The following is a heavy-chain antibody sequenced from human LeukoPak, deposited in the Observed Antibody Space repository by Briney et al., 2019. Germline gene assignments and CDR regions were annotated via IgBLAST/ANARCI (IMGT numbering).Heavy chain of an antibody. CDR2: LWSDGKTA. V-gene: IGHV3-33*06. D-gene: IGHD6-13*01. J-gene: IGHJ4*02. Sequence: GGSLRLSCAASGFTFNIFGMHWVRQVSGNGLEWVAVLWSDGKTAHYADSVKGRFTISRDSSENTLYLQMNSLRSEDTAVYYCVKESAADATFHFDSWGQGTLVTVSS. CDR3: VKESAADATFHFDS. CDR1: GFTFNIFG.